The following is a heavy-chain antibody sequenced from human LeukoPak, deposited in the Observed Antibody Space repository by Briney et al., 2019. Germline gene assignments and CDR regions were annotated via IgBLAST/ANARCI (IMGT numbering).Heavy chain of an antibody. CDR1: GGSFSGYY. Sequence: PSETLSLTCAVYGGSFSGYYWSWIRQPPGKGLEWIGEINHSGSTNYNPSLKSRVTISVDTSKNQFSLKLSSVTAADTAVYYCARERNTYYYGSGSYYNWGQGTLVTVSS. D-gene: IGHD3-10*01. J-gene: IGHJ4*02. CDR3: ARERNTYYYGSGSYYN. CDR2: INHSGST. V-gene: IGHV4-34*01.